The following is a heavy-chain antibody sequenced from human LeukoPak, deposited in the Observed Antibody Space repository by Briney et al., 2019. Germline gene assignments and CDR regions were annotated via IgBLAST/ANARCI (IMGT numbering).Heavy chain of an antibody. CDR3: AREIISRAPAFDI. J-gene: IGHJ3*02. V-gene: IGHV3-48*02. D-gene: IGHD3-10*01. CDR1: GFSFSSYA. Sequence: GGSLRLSCAASGFSFSSYAMSWVRQAPGKGPEWVSSISSSSSTIHYADSVKGRFTISRDNAKNSLYLQMNSLRDEDTAVYYCAREIISRAPAFDIWGQGTTVTVSS. CDR2: ISSSSSTI.